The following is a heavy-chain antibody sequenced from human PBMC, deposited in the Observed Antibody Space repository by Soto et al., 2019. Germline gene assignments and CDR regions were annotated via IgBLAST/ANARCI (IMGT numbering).Heavy chain of an antibody. Sequence: GGSLRLSCAASGFTFSTYSMNWVRQAPGKGLEWVSSITSTSSYIYYADSVKGRFTISRDNAKNSLYLQMNSLRAEDTAVYYCARDRGGYSSSSDPDYDYWGQGTLVTVSS. CDR1: GFTFSTYS. CDR3: ARDRGGYSSSSDPDYDY. J-gene: IGHJ4*02. D-gene: IGHD6-6*01. CDR2: ITSTSSYI. V-gene: IGHV3-21*01.